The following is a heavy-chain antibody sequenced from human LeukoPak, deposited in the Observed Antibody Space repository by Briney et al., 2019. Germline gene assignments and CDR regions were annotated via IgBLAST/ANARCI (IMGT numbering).Heavy chain of an antibody. CDR3: ASTTPMGISY. CDR2: IHYIGSN. J-gene: IGHJ4*02. Sequence: PSETLSLPCTVSVHSISSYYWSWIRQPPGKGLDWIGYIHYIGSNNYKPSLKRGVTISIDTSKNQFSLKLSSVTAADTAVYYCASTTPMGISYWGQGTVVTVSS. CDR1: VHSISSYY. D-gene: IGHD7-27*01. V-gene: IGHV4-59*01.